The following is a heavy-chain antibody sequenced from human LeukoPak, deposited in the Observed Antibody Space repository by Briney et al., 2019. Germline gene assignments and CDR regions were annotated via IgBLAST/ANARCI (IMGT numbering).Heavy chain of an antibody. Sequence: GGSLRLSCAASGFTFSSNGMSWVRQAPGRGLEWVSVISGSGGSPDYTDSVKGRFTISRDNSKNTLYLQMNSLRAEDTAVYYCARDPTVVVPAAVWGQGTLVTVSS. D-gene: IGHD2-2*01. CDR3: ARDPTVVVPAAV. J-gene: IGHJ4*02. CDR2: ISGSGGSP. CDR1: GFTFSSNG. V-gene: IGHV3-23*01.